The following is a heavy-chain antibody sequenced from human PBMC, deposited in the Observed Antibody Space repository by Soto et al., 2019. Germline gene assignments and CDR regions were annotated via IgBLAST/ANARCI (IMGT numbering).Heavy chain of an antibody. CDR1: GYTFTSYG. CDR3: ARDLLRLGGYQYYFDF. Sequence: ASVKVSCKASGYTFTSYGISWVRQAPGQGLEWMGWISAYNGNTNYAQKLQGRVTMTTDTSTSTAYMELRSLRSDDTAVYYCARDLLRLGGYQYYFDFWGQGTLVTVSS. D-gene: IGHD5-12*01. V-gene: IGHV1-18*01. CDR2: ISAYNGNT. J-gene: IGHJ4*02.